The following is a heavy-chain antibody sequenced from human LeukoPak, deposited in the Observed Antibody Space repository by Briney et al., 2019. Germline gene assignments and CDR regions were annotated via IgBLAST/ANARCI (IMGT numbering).Heavy chain of an antibody. CDR3: ARKYYDILTGYWYFDY. V-gene: IGHV4-59*13. CDR1: DGPISSYY. D-gene: IGHD3-9*01. J-gene: IGHJ4*02. Sequence: PSEPLSLPCTVPDGPISSYYWSGIRKPTGKGLEWIAYYYYSGSTNYNPSLKSQVTISVDTSKNQFSLKLRSVTAADTAVYYCARKYYDILTGYWYFDYWGQGTLVTVSS. CDR2: YYYSGST.